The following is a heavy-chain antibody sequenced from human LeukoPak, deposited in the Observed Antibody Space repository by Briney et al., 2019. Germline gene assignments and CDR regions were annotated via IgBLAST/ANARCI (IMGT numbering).Heavy chain of an antibody. CDR2: IKSKTDGGTT. J-gene: IGHJ6*02. Sequence: PGGSLRLSCTASGFTFSDYFMSWIRQAPGKGLEWVGRIKSKTDGGTTDYAAPVKGRFTISRDDSKNTLYLQMNSLKTEDTAVYYCTTDLRYGALYYYYGMDVWGQGTTVTVSS. CDR3: TTDLRYGALYYYYGMDV. V-gene: IGHV3-15*01. CDR1: GFTFSDYF. D-gene: IGHD3-16*01.